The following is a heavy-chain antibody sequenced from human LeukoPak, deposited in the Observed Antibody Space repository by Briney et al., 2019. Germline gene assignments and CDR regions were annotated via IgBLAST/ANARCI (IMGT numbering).Heavy chain of an antibody. J-gene: IGHJ4*02. CDR3: AKRASELRFLEWFFDY. Sequence: GGSLRLSCAASGFTFSSYAMSWVRQAPGKGLEWVSAISGSGGSTYYADSVKGRFTISRDNSKNTLYLQMNSLRAEDTAVYYCAKRASELRFLEWFFDYWGQGTLVTVSS. V-gene: IGHV3-23*01. CDR1: GFTFSSYA. CDR2: ISGSGGST. D-gene: IGHD3-3*01.